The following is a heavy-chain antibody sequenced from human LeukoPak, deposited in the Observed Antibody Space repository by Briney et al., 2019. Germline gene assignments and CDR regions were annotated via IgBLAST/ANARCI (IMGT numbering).Heavy chain of an antibody. V-gene: IGHV3-48*04. J-gene: IGHJ6*03. CDR2: ISSSSSTI. CDR1: GFTFSSYS. D-gene: IGHD2-2*01. CDR3: ARDKGYCSSTSCYDYMDV. Sequence: GGSLRLSCAASGFTFSSYSMNWVRQAPGKGLEWVSYISSSSSTIYYAASVKGRFTISRDNAKNSLYLQMNSLRAEDTAVYYCARDKGYCSSTSCYDYMDVWGKGTTVTVSS.